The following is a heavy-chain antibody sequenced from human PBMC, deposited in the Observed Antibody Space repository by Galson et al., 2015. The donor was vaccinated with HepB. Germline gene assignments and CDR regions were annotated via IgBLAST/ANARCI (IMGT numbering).Heavy chain of an antibody. J-gene: IGHJ4*02. V-gene: IGHV3-30*18. CDR1: GFTFSSYG. D-gene: IGHD6-19*01. CDR2: ISYDGSNK. Sequence: SLRLSCAASGFTFSSYGMHWVRQAPGKGLEWVAVISYDGSNKYYADSVKGRFTISRDNSKNTLYLQMNSLRAEDTAVYYCAKDSKTRQWLVLGTFFDYWGQGTLVTVSS. CDR3: AKDSKTRQWLVLGTFFDY.